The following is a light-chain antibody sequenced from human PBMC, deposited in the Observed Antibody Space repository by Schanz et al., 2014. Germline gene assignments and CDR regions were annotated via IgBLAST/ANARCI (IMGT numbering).Light chain of an antibody. Sequence: QSVLTQPPSVSGAPGQRVTVSCTGGSSNIGAGYDVHWYQQLPGTAPRLLMFENKHRPSGVPDRFSGSKSGTSASLAITGLQAEDEAIYYCQSFDSSLSVIFGGGTKVTVL. CDR3: QSFDSSLSVI. CDR1: SSNIGAGYD. J-gene: IGLJ2*01. V-gene: IGLV1-40*01. CDR2: ENK.